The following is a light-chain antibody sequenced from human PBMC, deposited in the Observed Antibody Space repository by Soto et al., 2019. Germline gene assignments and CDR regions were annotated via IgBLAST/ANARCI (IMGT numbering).Light chain of an antibody. Sequence: QSGLTQPASVSGSPGQSITISCAGTSSDIGGSNYVSWYQQHTGKAPKLMIYGVSNRPSGVSNRFSGSKSGNTASLTISGLQAEDEADYFCYSSRSSSSTFYVFGTGTKLTVL. J-gene: IGLJ1*01. CDR3: YSSRSSSSTFYV. V-gene: IGLV2-14*03. CDR1: SSDIGGSNY. CDR2: GVS.